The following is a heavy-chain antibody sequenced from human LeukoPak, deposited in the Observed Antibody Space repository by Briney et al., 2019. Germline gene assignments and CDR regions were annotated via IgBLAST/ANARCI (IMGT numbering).Heavy chain of an antibody. D-gene: IGHD3-22*01. Sequence: ASVKVSCKASGYTFTSYDINWARQATGQGLEWMGWMNPNSGNTGYAQKFQGRVTMTRNTSISTAYMELSSLRSEDTAVYYCAREWRGSSGLLTHYWGQGTLVTVSS. CDR2: MNPNSGNT. V-gene: IGHV1-8*01. J-gene: IGHJ4*02. CDR1: GYTFTSYD. CDR3: AREWRGSSGLLTHY.